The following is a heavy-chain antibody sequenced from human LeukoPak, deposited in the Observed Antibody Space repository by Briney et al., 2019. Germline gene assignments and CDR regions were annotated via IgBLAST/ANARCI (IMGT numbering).Heavy chain of an antibody. Sequence: SETLSLTCTVSGGSISSGGYYWSWIRQPPGKGLEWIVEINHSGSTNYNPSLKSRVTISVDTSKNQFSLKLSSVTAADTAVYYCARSKPPDYGDYPYCFDYWGQGTLVTVSS. CDR1: GGSISSGGYY. D-gene: IGHD4-17*01. V-gene: IGHV4-39*07. CDR2: INHSGST. CDR3: ARSKPPDYGDYPYCFDY. J-gene: IGHJ4*02.